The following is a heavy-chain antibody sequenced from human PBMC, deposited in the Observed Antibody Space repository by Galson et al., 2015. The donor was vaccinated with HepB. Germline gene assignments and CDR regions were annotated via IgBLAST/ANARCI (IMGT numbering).Heavy chain of an antibody. CDR2: IIPIFGTA. J-gene: IGHJ4*02. D-gene: IGHD3-10*01. Sequence: SVKVSCKASGGTFSSYSITWVRQAPGQGLEWMGGIIPIFGTANYAQKFQGRVTITADESTSTAYMELSSLRSEDTVVYYCARGFYGSGSYRYYFDYWGQGTLVTVSS. CDR3: ARGFYGSGSYRYYFDY. V-gene: IGHV1-69*13. CDR1: GGTFSSYS.